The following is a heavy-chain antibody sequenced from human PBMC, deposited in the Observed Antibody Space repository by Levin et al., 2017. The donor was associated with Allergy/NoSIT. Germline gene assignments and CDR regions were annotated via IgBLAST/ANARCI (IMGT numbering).Heavy chain of an antibody. V-gene: IGHV3-30*01. CDR2: ISKDGRNK. Sequence: GGSLRLSCAVSGFTFSNSAMFWVRQAPGKGLEWVGGISKDGRNKYYADSVKDRFTISRDNSKNTMSLQINSLRGDDTALYYCLNGASDYWGQGTLVTVSS. D-gene: IGHD2-8*01. CDR3: LNGASDY. CDR1: GFTFSNSA. J-gene: IGHJ4*02.